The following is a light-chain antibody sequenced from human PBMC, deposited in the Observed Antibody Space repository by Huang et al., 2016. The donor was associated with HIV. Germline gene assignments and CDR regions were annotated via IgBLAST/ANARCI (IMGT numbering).Light chain of an antibody. Sequence: DIVMTQSPDSLAVSLGESATINCKSSQSILFSSNNKNYLAWYQQKIGQPPKLLIHWASTRESGVPDRFSGSGSETDFTLTISSLQAEDVAVYYCQQYYNAPFTFGPGTRVDIK. CDR2: WAS. J-gene: IGKJ3*01. CDR1: QSILFSSNNKNY. V-gene: IGKV4-1*01. CDR3: QQYYNAPFT.